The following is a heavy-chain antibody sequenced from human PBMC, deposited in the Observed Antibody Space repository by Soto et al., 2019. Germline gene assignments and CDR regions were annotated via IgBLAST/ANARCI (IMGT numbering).Heavy chain of an antibody. D-gene: IGHD6-13*01. CDR1: GASISSNNW. J-gene: IGHJ4*02. CDR2: MFHSGAA. CDR3: TVSSAGQQLTY. Sequence: QVQLQESGPGLVKPSETLSLTCAVSGASISSNNWWTWVRQPPGKGLEWIGEMFHSGAAGYNPSLKSRVTISIDKSKNLFSLILNSVTAADTAVYYCTVSSAGQQLTYWGQGTLVTVSS. V-gene: IGHV4-4*02.